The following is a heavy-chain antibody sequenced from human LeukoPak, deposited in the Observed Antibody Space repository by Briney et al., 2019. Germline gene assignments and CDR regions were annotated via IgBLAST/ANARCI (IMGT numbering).Heavy chain of an antibody. CDR3: AKGGAGKGDHDGYFDY. CDR2: ISWNSGSI. D-gene: IGHD1-26*01. CDR1: GFTFDDYA. V-gene: IGHV3-9*03. J-gene: IGHJ4*02. Sequence: GGSLRLSCAASGFTFDDYAMFWVRQAPGKGLEWVSGISWNSGSIGYADSVKGRFTISRDNAKNSLYLQMNSLRAEDMALYYCAKGGAGKGDHDGYFDYWGPGTLVTVSS.